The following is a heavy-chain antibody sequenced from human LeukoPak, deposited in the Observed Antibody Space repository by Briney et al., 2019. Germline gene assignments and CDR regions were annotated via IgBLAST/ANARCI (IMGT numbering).Heavy chain of an antibody. V-gene: IGHV3-23*01. J-gene: IGHJ4*02. CDR1: GFTFSNYA. CDR3: AKGSSPFDY. CDR2: ISANGGGT. Sequence: PGESLRLSCAASGFTFSNYAMSWVRQAPGKGLEWVSAISANGGGTYYADSVKGRFTISRDNSKNTLYLQMNSLRAEDTAVYYCAKGSSPFDYWGQGTLVTVSS. D-gene: IGHD6-13*01.